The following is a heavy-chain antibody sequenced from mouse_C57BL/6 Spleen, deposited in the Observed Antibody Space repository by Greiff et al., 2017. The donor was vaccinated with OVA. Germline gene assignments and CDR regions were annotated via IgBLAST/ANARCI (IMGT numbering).Heavy chain of an antibody. Sequence: VQLQQSGPVLVKPGASVKMSCKASGYTFTDYYMNWVKQSHGKSLEWIGVINPYNGGTSYNQKFKGKATLTVDKSSSTAYMELNSLTSEDSAVYYCAIITTVVGRGFAYWGQGTLVTVSA. CDR3: AIITTVVGRGFAY. CDR1: GYTFTDYY. V-gene: IGHV1-19*01. CDR2: INPYNGGT. J-gene: IGHJ3*01. D-gene: IGHD1-1*01.